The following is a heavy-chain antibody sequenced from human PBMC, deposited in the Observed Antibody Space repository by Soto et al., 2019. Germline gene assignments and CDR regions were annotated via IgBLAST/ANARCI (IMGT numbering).Heavy chain of an antibody. D-gene: IGHD3-10*01. CDR1: GYTFTSYG. J-gene: IGHJ6*02. CDR2: ISAYNGNT. CDR3: ARDGVMGVWFGELLPPHYYYGMDV. V-gene: IGHV1-18*04. Sequence: GASVKVSCKASGYTFTSYGISWVRQAPGQGLEWMGWISAYNGNTNYAQKLQGRVTMTTDTSTSTAYMELRSLRSDDTAVYYCARDGVMGVWFGELLPPHYYYGMDVWGQGTTVTVS.